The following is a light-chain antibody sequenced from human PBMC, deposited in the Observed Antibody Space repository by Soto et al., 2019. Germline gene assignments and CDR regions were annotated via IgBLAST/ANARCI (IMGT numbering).Light chain of an antibody. CDR3: QKYNNWPLYT. Sequence: EIVMTQSPATLSVSPGERATLSCRASQSVSSNLAWYQQKPGQAPRLLIYGASTRATGIPARFSGSGSGTEFTLTISSLQSEDFAVYYCQKYNNWPLYTFGQGTKLEIK. V-gene: IGKV3-15*01. CDR1: QSVSSN. CDR2: GAS. J-gene: IGKJ2*01.